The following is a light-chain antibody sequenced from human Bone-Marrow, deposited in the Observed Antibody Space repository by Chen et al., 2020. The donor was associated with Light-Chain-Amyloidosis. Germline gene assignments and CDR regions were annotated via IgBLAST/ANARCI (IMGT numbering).Light chain of an antibody. V-gene: IGLV3-25*03. J-gene: IGLJ2*01. CDR3: QSADSSGTYEVR. CDR1: DFPTTY. Sequence: SYELTQPPSVSVSPGQTARITCSGDDFPTTYAYWYQQKPGQAPVLVIHRDTERPSGISERFAGSSAGTTATLTMSGVQAEDEADYHCQSADSSGTYEVRVGGGTKLTVL. CDR2: RDT.